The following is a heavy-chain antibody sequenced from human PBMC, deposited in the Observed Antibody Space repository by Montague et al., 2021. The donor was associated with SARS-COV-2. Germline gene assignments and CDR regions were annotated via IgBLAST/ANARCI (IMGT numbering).Heavy chain of an antibody. V-gene: IGHV4-4*07. CDR1: GGSSSSYY. CDR3: AREPLERGHQLLWEVYYYYGMDV. CDR2: IYTSGST. J-gene: IGHJ6*02. D-gene: IGHD2-2*01. Sequence: SETLSLTCTGSGGSSSSYYWSWIRQPAGKGLEWIGRIYTSGSTNYNPSLKSRVTMSVDTSKNQFSLKLSSVTAADTAVYYCAREPLERGHQLLWEVYYYYGMDVWGQGTTVTVSS.